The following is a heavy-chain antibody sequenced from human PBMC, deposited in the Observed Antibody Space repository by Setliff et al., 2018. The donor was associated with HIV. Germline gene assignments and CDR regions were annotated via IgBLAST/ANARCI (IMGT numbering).Heavy chain of an antibody. CDR2: IGSSGTSI. D-gene: IGHD6-6*01. Sequence: PGGSLRLSCVASGFTFNTYEMNWVRQAPGKGLEWVSHIGSSGTSIYYADSVKGRFTISRDNAKNSLYLQMNSLRAEDTAIYYCARGGPYSSSSDTYDFWGQGTLVTVSS. CDR1: GFTFNTYE. V-gene: IGHV3-48*03. CDR3: ARGGPYSSSSDTYDF. J-gene: IGHJ4*02.